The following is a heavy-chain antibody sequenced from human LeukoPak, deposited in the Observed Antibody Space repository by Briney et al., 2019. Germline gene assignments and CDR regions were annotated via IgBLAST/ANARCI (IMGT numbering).Heavy chain of an antibody. CDR2: INPNSGDT. J-gene: IGHJ4*02. D-gene: IGHD4-17*01. CDR3: ARGSTVTTGNLEYYFDY. V-gene: IGHV1-2*02. Sequence: GASVTVSCKASGYTFIDYYMHWVRQAPGQGLEWMGWINPNSGDTDYAQRFQDTVTMTRDTSISTAYMEVSGLRSDDTALFYCARGSTVTTGNLEYYFDYWGQGTLVTVSS. CDR1: GYTFIDYY.